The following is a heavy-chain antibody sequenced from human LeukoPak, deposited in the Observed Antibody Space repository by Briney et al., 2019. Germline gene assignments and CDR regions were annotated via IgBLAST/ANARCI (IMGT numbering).Heavy chain of an antibody. V-gene: IGHV3-7*01. Sequence: GGSLRLFCASSGFTFSTYWMSWVRQARGRGLEWVANIKQDGSEKYYVDSVKGRYTISRDNAKNTVSLQMNSLSAEDTGVYYCARAPSESGGYYPEYFRHWGQGTLVAVSS. J-gene: IGHJ1*01. CDR2: IKQDGSEK. D-gene: IGHD3-22*01. CDR3: ARAPSESGGYYPEYFRH. CDR1: GFTFSTYW.